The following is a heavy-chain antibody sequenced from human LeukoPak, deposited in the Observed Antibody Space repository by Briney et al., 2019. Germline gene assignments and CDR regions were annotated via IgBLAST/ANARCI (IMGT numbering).Heavy chain of an antibody. J-gene: IGHJ4*02. Sequence: GGSLRLSCAASGFTFSSYSMNWVRQAPGKGLEWVSYISTSSSTIYYADSVKGRFTISRDYAKNSLYPQMNSLRAEDTAVYYCARDGGYSYGYPLDSWGQGTLVTVSS. V-gene: IGHV3-48*01. CDR2: ISTSSSTI. CDR3: ARDGGYSYGYPLDS. D-gene: IGHD5-18*01. CDR1: GFTFSSYS.